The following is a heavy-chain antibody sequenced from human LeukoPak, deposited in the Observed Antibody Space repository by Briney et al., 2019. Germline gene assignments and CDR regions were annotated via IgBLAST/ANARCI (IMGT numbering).Heavy chain of an antibody. Sequence: SETLSLTCTVSGGSIRSYYWSWIRQPPGKGLEWIGYIYYSGSTNYNPSLKSRVTISVDTSKNQFSLKLSSVTAADTAVYYCASSNPGYSYSAFDIWGQGTMVTVS. J-gene: IGHJ3*02. V-gene: IGHV4-59*01. CDR2: IYYSGST. D-gene: IGHD5-18*01. CDR1: GGSIRSYY. CDR3: ASSNPGYSYSAFDI.